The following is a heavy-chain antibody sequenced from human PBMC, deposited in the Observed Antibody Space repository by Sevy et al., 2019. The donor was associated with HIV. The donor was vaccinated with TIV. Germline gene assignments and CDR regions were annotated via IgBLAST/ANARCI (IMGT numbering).Heavy chain of an antibody. Sequence: GGSLRLSCAASGFTVSSNYMSWVRQAPGKGLEWVSVIYSGGSTYYADSGKGRFTISRDNSKNTLYLQMNSLRAEDTAVYYCARVRLVFAFDIWDQGTMVTVSS. CDR3: ARVRLVFAFDI. CDR2: IYSGGST. D-gene: IGHD6-19*01. V-gene: IGHV3-53*01. CDR1: GFTVSSNY. J-gene: IGHJ3*02.